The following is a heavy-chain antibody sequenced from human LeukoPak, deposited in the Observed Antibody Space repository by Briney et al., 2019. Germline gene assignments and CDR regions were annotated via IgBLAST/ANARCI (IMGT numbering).Heavy chain of an antibody. CDR3: ARQIAAAGKAGFDY. J-gene: IGHJ4*02. Sequence: SETLSLTCTVSGGSISSYYWTWIRQPAGKGLDWIGRIYTTGSTNYNPSLNSRVTMSVDTAKNQFSLKLSSVTAADTAVYYCARQIAAAGKAGFDYWGQGTLVTVSS. CDR2: IYTTGST. V-gene: IGHV4-4*07. D-gene: IGHD6-13*01. CDR1: GGSISSYY.